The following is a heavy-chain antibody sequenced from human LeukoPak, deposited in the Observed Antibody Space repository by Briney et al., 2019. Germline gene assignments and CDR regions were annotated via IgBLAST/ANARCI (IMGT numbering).Heavy chain of an antibody. CDR2: IYYSGST. CDR3: ARRRGSGSHFDY. Sequence: SETLSLTCTVSGGSISSSSYYWGWIRQPPGKGLVWIGSIYYSGSTYYNPSLKSRVTISVDTSKNQFSLKLSSVTAADTAVYYCARRRGSGSHFDYWGQGTLVTVSS. CDR1: GGSISSSSYY. D-gene: IGHD1-26*01. J-gene: IGHJ4*02. V-gene: IGHV4-39*01.